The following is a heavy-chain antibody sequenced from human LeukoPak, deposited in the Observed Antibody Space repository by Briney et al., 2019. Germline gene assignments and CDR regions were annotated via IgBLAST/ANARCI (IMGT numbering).Heavy chain of an antibody. CDR1: GGTFSSYA. CDR3: ARRVGARGNFDY. V-gene: IGHV1-69*04. Sequence: GASVKVSCKASGGTFSSYAISWVRQAPGQGLEWMGRIIPILGIANYAQRFQGRVTITADKSTSTAYMELSSLRSEDTAVYYCARRVGARGNFDYWGQGTLVTVSS. D-gene: IGHD1-26*01. CDR2: IIPILGIA. J-gene: IGHJ4*02.